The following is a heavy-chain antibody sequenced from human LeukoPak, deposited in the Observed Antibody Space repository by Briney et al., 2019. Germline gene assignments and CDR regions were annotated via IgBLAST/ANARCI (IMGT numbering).Heavy chain of an antibody. Sequence: GASVKVSCKASGYTFTSYAMHWVRQAPGQRLEWMGWINAGNGNTKYSQKFQGRVTITRDTSASTAYMELSSLRSEDTAVYYCAGSITMTKGHAFDIWGQGTMVTVSS. J-gene: IGHJ3*02. CDR3: AGSITMTKGHAFDI. D-gene: IGHD3-22*01. CDR2: INAGNGNT. CDR1: GYTFTSYA. V-gene: IGHV1-3*01.